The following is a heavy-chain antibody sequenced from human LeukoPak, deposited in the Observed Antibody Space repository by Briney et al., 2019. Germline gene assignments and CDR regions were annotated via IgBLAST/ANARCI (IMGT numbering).Heavy chain of an antibody. CDR3: ARGGPQWLVLRKRFYFDS. Sequence: GASVKVSCKASGGTFSSYAISWVRQAPGQGLEWMGGIIPIFGTANYAQKFQGRVTITADESTSTVYMELSSLRSEDTAVYFCARGGPQWLVLRKRFYFDSWGQGTLSPSPQ. J-gene: IGHJ4*02. CDR2: IIPIFGTA. D-gene: IGHD6-19*01. V-gene: IGHV1-69*13. CDR1: GGTFSSYA.